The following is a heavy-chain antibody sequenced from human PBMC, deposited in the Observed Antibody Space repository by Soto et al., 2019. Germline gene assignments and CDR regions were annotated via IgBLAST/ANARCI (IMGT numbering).Heavy chain of an antibody. V-gene: IGHV4-34*01. CDR1: GGSFSGYY. J-gene: IGHJ4*02. D-gene: IGHD3-10*01. Sequence: ASETLSLTCAVYGGSFSGYYWSWIRQPPGKGLEWIGEINHSGSTNYNPSLKSRVTISVDTSKNQFSLKLSSVTAADTAVYYCARGGTRITMVRGVIYFGYWGQGTLVTVSS. CDR3: ARGGTRITMVRGVIYFGY. CDR2: INHSGST.